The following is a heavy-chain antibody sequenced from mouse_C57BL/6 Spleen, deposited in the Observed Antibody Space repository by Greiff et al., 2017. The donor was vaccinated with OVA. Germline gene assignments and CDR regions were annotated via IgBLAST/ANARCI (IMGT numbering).Heavy chain of an antibody. CDR2: IDPNSGGT. CDR1: GYTFTSYW. D-gene: IGHD1-1*01. J-gene: IGHJ3*01. V-gene: IGHV1-72*01. CDR3: ARGKDNYGSSSAWFAY. Sequence: QVQLKQPGAELVKPGASVKLSCKASGYTFTSYWMHWVKQRPGRGLEWIGRIDPNSGGTKYNEKFKSKATLTVDKPSSTAYMQLSSLTSEDSAVYYCARGKDNYGSSSAWFAYWGQGTLVTVSA.